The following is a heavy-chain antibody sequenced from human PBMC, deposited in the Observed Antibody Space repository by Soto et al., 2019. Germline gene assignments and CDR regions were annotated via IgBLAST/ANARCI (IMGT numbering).Heavy chain of an antibody. D-gene: IGHD4-17*01. Sequence: SETLSLTCTVSGGSISSYYWSWIRQPPGKGLEWIGYIYYSGSTNYNPSLKSRVTISVDTSKNQFSLKLSSVTAADTAVYYCAGHDYGDNWFDPWGQGTLVTVSS. CDR1: GGSISSYY. CDR2: IYYSGST. V-gene: IGHV4-59*01. J-gene: IGHJ5*02. CDR3: AGHDYGDNWFDP.